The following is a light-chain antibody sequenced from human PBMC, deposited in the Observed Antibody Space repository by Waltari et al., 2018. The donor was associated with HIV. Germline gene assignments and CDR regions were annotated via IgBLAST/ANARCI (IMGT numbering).Light chain of an antibody. Sequence: EIVLTQSPGTIYASPGERATLSCRASQSLSGTSLAWYQQRPGQAPRLLLSDASTRASDIPDRFSGSGSATDFTLTISRLEPEDFATYYCQQYVMSPLTFGGGTRVQV. CDR2: DAS. J-gene: IGKJ4*01. V-gene: IGKV3-20*01. CDR3: QQYVMSPLT. CDR1: QSLSGTS.